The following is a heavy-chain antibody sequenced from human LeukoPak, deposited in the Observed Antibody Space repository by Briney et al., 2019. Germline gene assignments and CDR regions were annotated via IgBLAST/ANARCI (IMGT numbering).Heavy chain of an antibody. V-gene: IGHV4-39*01. Sequence: TSETLSLTCIVSGGSISSSRYYWDWIRQPPGKGLEWIGSIYYSGSTYYNPSLKSRVTISVDTSKNQFSLKLSSVTAADTAVYYCARRDGDYVDPFGYWGQGTLVTVSS. CDR2: IYYSGST. D-gene: IGHD4-17*01. J-gene: IGHJ4*02. CDR1: GGSISSSRYY. CDR3: ARRDGDYVDPFGY.